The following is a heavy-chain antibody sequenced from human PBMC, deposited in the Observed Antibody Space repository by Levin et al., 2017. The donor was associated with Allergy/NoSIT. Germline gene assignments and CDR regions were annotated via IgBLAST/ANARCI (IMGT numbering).Heavy chain of an antibody. CDR1: GYTFTSYY. D-gene: IGHD2-15*01. CDR2: INPSGGST. J-gene: IGHJ4*02. V-gene: IGHV1-46*01. Sequence: GESLKISCKASGYTFTSYYMHWVRQAPGQGLEWMGIINPSGGSTSYAQKFQGRVTMTRDTSTSTVYMELSSLRSEDTAVYYCARDGCSGGSCYFDYWGQGTLVTVSS. CDR3: ARDGCSGGSCYFDY.